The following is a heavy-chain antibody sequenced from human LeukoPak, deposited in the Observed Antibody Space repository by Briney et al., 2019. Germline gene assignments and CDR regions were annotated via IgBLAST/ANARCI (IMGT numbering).Heavy chain of an antibody. V-gene: IGHV3-7*01. CDR2: IKQDGSEK. D-gene: IGHD6-13*01. J-gene: IGHJ5*02. CDR1: GFTFSSYW. CDR3: ARVASSSWYSLFDP. Sequence: GGSLRLSCAASGFTFSSYWMSWVRQAPGKGLEWVANIKQDGSEKYYVDSAEGRFTISRDNAKNSLYLQMNSLRAEDTAVYYCARVASSSWYSLFDPWGQGTLVTVSS.